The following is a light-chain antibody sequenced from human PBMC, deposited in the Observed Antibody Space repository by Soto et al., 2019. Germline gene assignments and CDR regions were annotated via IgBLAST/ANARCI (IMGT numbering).Light chain of an antibody. Sequence: DIQRAQFPSALSASVGDRVTITLRASQSISDYLAWFQQKPGKVPKRLIYGASILQSGVPSRFSGSGSGTEFTLTISSLQPEDFATYYCLQHITYPRTFGQGTKVDIK. CDR2: GAS. CDR3: LQHITYPRT. V-gene: IGKV1-17*03. J-gene: IGKJ1*01. CDR1: QSISDY.